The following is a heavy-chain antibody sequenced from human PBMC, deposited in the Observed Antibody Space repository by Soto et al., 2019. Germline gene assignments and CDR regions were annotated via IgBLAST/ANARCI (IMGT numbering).Heavy chain of an antibody. V-gene: IGHV6-1*01. CDR3: ARDAESSLRYPYGMDV. Sequence: SKTLSLTFDISGHNVNSNTAAWIWIRQSPSRYLEWLGRTFYRSEWHDKYALSVKSRVNINPDTSGNLFALPLSFVLPDNTAVYYCARDAESSLRYPYGMDVWDQGATVAASS. D-gene: IGHD2-2*02. CDR1: GHNVNSNTAA. CDR2: TFYRSEWHD. J-gene: IGHJ6*01.